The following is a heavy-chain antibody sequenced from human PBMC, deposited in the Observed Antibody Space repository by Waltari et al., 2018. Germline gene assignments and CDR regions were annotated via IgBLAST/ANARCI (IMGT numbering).Heavy chain of an antibody. Sequence: EVQLVQSGAEVKKPGESLKIFCKGSGYSFTSYWIGWVRQMPGKGLEWIGISYPWDYNTRYSPAIQEHVSISADKSISTAYLQWGSLKASGTAMYYFAREGVAVADYALDIWGQGTMVTVSS. CDR3: AREGVAVADYALDI. V-gene: IGHV5-51*01. CDR1: GYSFTSYW. D-gene: IGHD6-19*01. J-gene: IGHJ3*02. CDR2: SYPWDYNT.